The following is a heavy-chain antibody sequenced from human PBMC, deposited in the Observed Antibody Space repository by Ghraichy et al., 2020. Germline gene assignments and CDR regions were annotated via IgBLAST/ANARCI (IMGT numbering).Heavy chain of an antibody. D-gene: IGHD1-26*01. Sequence: SQTLSLTCAISGDSVSSSSSAWNWIRQSPSRGLECLGRTYYRSKWYYHYAVSVKSRVTINPDTSKNQFSLQLNSVTPEDTAMYYCARTAGIGVDYWGQGTLVTVSS. V-gene: IGHV6-1*01. CDR3: ARTAGIGVDY. J-gene: IGHJ4*02. CDR1: GDSVSSSSSA. CDR2: TYYRSKWYY.